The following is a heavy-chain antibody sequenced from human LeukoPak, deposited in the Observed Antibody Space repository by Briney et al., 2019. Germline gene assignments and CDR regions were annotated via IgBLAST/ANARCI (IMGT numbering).Heavy chain of an antibody. Sequence: SSETLSLTCTVSGGSISSSSYYWGWIRQPPGKGLEWIGSIYYSGSTYYNPSLKSRVTISVDTSKNQFSLNLSSLTAADTAVYYCARSFLYYDNSGYSYYFDYWGQGTLVTVSS. J-gene: IGHJ4*02. D-gene: IGHD3-22*01. V-gene: IGHV4-39*07. CDR3: ARSFLYYDNSGYSYYFDY. CDR2: IYYSGST. CDR1: GGSISSSSYY.